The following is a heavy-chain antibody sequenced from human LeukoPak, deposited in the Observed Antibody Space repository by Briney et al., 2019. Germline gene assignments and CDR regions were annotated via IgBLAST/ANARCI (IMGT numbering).Heavy chain of an antibody. D-gene: IGHD6-13*01. J-gene: IGHJ4*02. V-gene: IGHV3-7*04. CDR3: ARGYSSSWYYFDY. CDR1: GFTFSSYW. CDR2: IKQDGSEN. Sequence: QPGGSLRLSCAASGFTFSSYWMSWVRQAPGKGLEWVANIKQDGSENYYVDSVKGRFTISRDNAKNSLYLQMNSLRAEDAAVYYCARGYSSSWYYFDYWGQGTLVTVSS.